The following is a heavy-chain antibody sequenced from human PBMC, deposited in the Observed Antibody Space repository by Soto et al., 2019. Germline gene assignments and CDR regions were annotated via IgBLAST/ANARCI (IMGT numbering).Heavy chain of an antibody. CDR2: VHKSGST. Sequence: SETLSLTCTVSGDSISDDFWSWIRQPPGKGLEWIGYVHKSGSTSYKPSLNSRVTISLDTSKSQFSLNLNSLTAADTAVYYCATTARNEVTGTVLHYWGQGTLVTVSS. J-gene: IGHJ4*02. CDR1: GDSISDDF. CDR3: ATTARNEVTGTVLHY. D-gene: IGHD6-19*01. V-gene: IGHV4-59*08.